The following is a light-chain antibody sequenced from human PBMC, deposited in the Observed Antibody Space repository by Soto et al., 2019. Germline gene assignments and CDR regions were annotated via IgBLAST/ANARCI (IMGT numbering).Light chain of an antibody. J-gene: IGLJ1*01. Sequence: SVLTQPASVSGSPGQSITISCTGTSSDVGSYNLVSWYQQHPGKAPKLMIYEVNYRPSGVSDRFSGSKSGNTASLTITGLPAEEEADYYCTSCINANTRGVFGSRTKGTVI. V-gene: IGLV2-14*02. CDR1: SSDVGSYNL. CDR2: EVN. CDR3: TSCINANTRGV.